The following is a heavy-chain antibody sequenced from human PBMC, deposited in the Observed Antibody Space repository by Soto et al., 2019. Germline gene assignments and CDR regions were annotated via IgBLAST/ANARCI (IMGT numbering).Heavy chain of an antibody. D-gene: IGHD6-13*01. J-gene: IGHJ6*02. V-gene: IGHV1-3*01. Sequence: GASVKVSCKASGYTFTSYAMHWVRQAPGQRLEWMGWINAGNGNTKYSQKFQGRVTITRDTSASTAYMELSSLRSEDTAVYYCARDHRQQLYYYYYYGMDVWGQGTTVTVSS. CDR1: GYTFTSYA. CDR2: INAGNGNT. CDR3: ARDHRQQLYYYYYYGMDV.